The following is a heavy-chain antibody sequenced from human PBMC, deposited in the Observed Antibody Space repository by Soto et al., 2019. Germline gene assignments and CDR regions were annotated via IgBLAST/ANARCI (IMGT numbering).Heavy chain of an antibody. CDR2: IKRDGSTT. CDR3: AGGAITYYYEDV. J-gene: IGHJ6*03. CDR1: GFTFSDNW. V-gene: IGHV3-74*01. Sequence: EVQLVEFGGGLVQPGGSLRLSCEASGFTFSDNWMHWVRQAPGKGLEWVSRIKRDGSTTNYADSVKGRFTICRDNAKNTLYLEMNSLRVEDTAEYYCAGGAITYYYEDVWGNGSTVTVSS.